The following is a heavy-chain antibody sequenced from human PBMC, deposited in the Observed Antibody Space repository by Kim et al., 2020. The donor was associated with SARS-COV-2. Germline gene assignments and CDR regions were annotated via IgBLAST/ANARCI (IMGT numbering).Heavy chain of an antibody. CDR2: VSGSGGRT. V-gene: IGHV3-23*01. CDR3: AIRGGWGGLTSF. D-gene: IGHD3-16*01. CDR1: GFTFNNYA. Sequence: GGSLRLSCAASGFTFNNYAMSWVRQAPGKGLEWVATVSGSGGRTYYADSVKGRLTISRDNSKRTVSLQVNSLTVDDTAVYYCAIRGGWGGLTSFWGQGTLVTVSS. J-gene: IGHJ4*02.